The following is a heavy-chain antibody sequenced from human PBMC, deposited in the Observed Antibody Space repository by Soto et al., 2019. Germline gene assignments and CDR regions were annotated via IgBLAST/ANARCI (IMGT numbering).Heavy chain of an antibody. D-gene: IGHD5-18*01. CDR3: ARDFVDTAMEPVYYFDY. CDR2: IIPILGIA. J-gene: IGHJ4*02. Sequence: SVKVSCKASGGTFSSYTISWVRQAPGQGLEWMGRIIPILGIANYAQKFQGRVTITADKSTSTAYMELSSLRSEDTAVYYCARDFVDTAMEPVYYFDYWGQGTLVTVSS. V-gene: IGHV1-69*04. CDR1: GGTFSSYT.